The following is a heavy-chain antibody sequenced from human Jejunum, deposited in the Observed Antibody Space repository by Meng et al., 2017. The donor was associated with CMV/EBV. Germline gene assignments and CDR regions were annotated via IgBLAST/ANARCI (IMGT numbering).Heavy chain of an antibody. J-gene: IGHJ5*02. Sequence: VSGGSIGSGDNYWSWVRQPPGKGLEWIGYIYYSGSTYYNPSLKSRVTISVDTSKNQFSLKLSSVTAADTAVYYCARAQWLLGYWFDPWGQGTLVTVSS. CDR1: GGSIGSGDNY. D-gene: IGHD3-22*01. CDR3: ARAQWLLGYWFDP. CDR2: IYYSGST. V-gene: IGHV4-30-4*08.